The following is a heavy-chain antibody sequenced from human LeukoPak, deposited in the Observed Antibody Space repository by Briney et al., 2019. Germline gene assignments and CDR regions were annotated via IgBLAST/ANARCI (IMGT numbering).Heavy chain of an antibody. CDR3: ARDRGYYDFWSGYYTGMGFDP. V-gene: IGHV3-7*01. J-gene: IGHJ5*02. Sequence: PGGSLRLSCAASGFTFSSYWMSWVRQAPGKGLEWVANIKQDGSEKYYVDSVKGRFTISRDNAKNSLYLQMNSLRAKDTAVYYCARDRGYYDFWSGYYTGMGFDPWGQGTLVTVSS. CDR2: IKQDGSEK. CDR1: GFTFSSYW. D-gene: IGHD3-3*01.